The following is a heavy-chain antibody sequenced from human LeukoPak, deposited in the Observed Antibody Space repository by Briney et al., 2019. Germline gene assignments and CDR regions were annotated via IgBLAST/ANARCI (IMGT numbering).Heavy chain of an antibody. J-gene: IGHJ4*02. CDR2: ISSSSSYI. Sequence: PGGSLRLSCAASGFTFSSYSMNWVRQAPGKGLEWVSSISSSSSYIYYADSVKGRFTISRDNAKNSLYLQMNSLRAEDTAVFYCARDPVTMVRGVLSVVDYWGQGTLVTVSS. V-gene: IGHV3-21*01. CDR1: GFTFSSYS. CDR3: ARDPVTMVRGVLSVVDY. D-gene: IGHD3-10*01.